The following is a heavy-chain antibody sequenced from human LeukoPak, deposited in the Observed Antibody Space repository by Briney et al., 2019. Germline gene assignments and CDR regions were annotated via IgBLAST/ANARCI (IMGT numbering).Heavy chain of an antibody. CDR2: ISGSGANT. CDR1: GFTFSSYD. CDR3: AKDSNRGVWGSYRSYDY. Sequence: GGSLRLSCAASGFTFSSYDMSWVRQAPRKGLEWVSAISGSGANTYDADSVKGRFTISRDNSKNTLYLQMNSLRAEDTAVYYCAKDSNRGVWGSYRSYDYWGQGTLVTASS. D-gene: IGHD3-16*01. J-gene: IGHJ4*02. V-gene: IGHV3-23*01.